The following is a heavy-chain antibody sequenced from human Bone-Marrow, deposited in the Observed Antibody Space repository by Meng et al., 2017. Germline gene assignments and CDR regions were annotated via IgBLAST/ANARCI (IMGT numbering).Heavy chain of an antibody. D-gene: IGHD5-12*01. CDR1: GYTFTGYY. CDR2: INPNSGGT. CDR3: ARVRISSGHDRAGIDY. V-gene: IGHV1-2*02. J-gene: IGHJ4*01. Sequence: ASVKVSCKASGYTFTGYYMHWVRQAPGQGLEWMGWINPNSGGTNYAQKFQGRVTMTRDTSISTAYMELSRLRSDDTAVYYCARVRISSGHDRAGIDYWGQGTLVTVSS.